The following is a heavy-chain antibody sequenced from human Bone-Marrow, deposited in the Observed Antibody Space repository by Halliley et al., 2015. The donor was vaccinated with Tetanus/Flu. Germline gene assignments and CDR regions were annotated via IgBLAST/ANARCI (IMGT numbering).Heavy chain of an antibody. Sequence: WIGSIHHSGNPFYNSSLKSRVPISVDTSKNQFSLNVYSVSAADTAVYYCVRHGRQWLERYVDYWGQGTLVTVSS. D-gene: IGHD6-19*01. V-gene: IGHV4-39*01. J-gene: IGHJ4*02. CDR2: IHHSGNP. CDR3: VRHGRQWLERYVDY.